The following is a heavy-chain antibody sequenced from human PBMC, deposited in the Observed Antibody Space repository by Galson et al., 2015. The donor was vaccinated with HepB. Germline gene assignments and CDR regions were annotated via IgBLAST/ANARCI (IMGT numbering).Heavy chain of an antibody. D-gene: IGHD3-22*01. Sequence: SLRLSCAASGFTFSSYAMSWVRQAPGKGLEWVSAISGSGGYIYYADSVKGRFTISRDNSKNTLYLQMNSLRAEDTAVYYCANVLLVIATYSTRDGDYWGQGTLVTVSS. V-gene: IGHV3-23*01. J-gene: IGHJ4*02. CDR2: ISGSGGYI. CDR3: ANVLLVIATYSTRDGDY. CDR1: GFTFSSYA.